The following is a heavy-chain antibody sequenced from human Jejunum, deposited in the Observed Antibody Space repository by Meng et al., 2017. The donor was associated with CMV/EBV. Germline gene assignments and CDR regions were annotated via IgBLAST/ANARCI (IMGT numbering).Heavy chain of an antibody. CDR2: IKKDGTEM. D-gene: IGHD5-12*01. CDR3: VRVVATEDY. V-gene: IGHV3-7*01. Sequence: SCAGSGFTISTYWMGWVRQAPGKEPEWVANIKKDGTEMYYADSVKGRFTISRDNAKNSLYLQMNSLGVDDTAVYYCVRVVATEDYWGQGTLVTVSS. J-gene: IGHJ4*02. CDR1: GFTISTYW.